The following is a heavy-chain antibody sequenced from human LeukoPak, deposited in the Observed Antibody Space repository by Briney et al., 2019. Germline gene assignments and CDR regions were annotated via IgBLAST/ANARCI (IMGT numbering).Heavy chain of an antibody. D-gene: IGHD6-13*01. Sequence: SETLSLTCTVSGGSISSGGYYRSWIRQHPGKGLEWIGYIYYSGSAYYNPSLKSRVTISVDTSKNQFSLKLSSVTAADTAVYYCARDRLKGIAAAGYYYYGMDVWGQGTTVTVSS. V-gene: IGHV4-31*03. CDR2: IYYSGSA. J-gene: IGHJ6*02. CDR1: GGSISSGGYY. CDR3: ARDRLKGIAAAGYYYYGMDV.